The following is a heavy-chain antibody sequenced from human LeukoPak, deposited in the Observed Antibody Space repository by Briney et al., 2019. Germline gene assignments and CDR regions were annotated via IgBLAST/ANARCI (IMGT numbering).Heavy chain of an antibody. CDR1: GFTFSSYW. Sequence: GGFLRLSCAASGFTFSSYWMHWVRKAPGKGLVWVSRINSDGSSTSYADSVKGRFTISRDNAKNTLYLQMNSLRAEDTAVYYCAREYCSSTSCYEDYWGQGTLVTVSS. J-gene: IGHJ4*02. V-gene: IGHV3-74*01. CDR2: INSDGSST. D-gene: IGHD2-2*01. CDR3: AREYCSSTSCYEDY.